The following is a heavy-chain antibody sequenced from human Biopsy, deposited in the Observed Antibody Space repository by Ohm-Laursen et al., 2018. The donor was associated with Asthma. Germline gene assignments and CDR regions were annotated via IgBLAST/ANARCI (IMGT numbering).Heavy chain of an antibody. CDR1: GFSFSDYY. CDR3: ARVLESSDRGPFYFFALDV. Sequence: SLRLFCVASGFSFSDYYMTWMRQSPGKGLEWVYSISSSGSTKYPAQSVQGRFTISRDNDQKSLFLQMNDLRAADTAIYFCARVLESSDRGPFYFFALDVWGQGTTVAVS. D-gene: IGHD6-25*01. J-gene: IGHJ6*02. CDR2: ISSSGSTK. V-gene: IGHV3-11*01.